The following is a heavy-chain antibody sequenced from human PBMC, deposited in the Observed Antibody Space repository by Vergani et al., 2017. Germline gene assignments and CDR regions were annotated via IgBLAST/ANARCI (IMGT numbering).Heavy chain of an antibody. CDR2: ISWNSGSI. J-gene: IGHJ4*02. V-gene: IGHV3-9*01. CDR1: GFTFDDYA. Sequence: EVQLVESGGGLVQPGRSLRLSCAASGFTFDDYAMHWVRQAPGKGLEWVSGISWNSGSIGYVDSVKGRFTISRDNAKNSLYLQMNSLRAEDTALYYCARGSGSYYPDYFDYWGQGTLVTVSS. D-gene: IGHD3-10*01. CDR3: ARGSGSYYPDYFDY.